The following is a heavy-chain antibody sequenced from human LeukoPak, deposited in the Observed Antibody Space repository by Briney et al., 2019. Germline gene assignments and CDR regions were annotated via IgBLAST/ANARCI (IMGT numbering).Heavy chain of an antibody. D-gene: IGHD3-9*01. CDR3: ARSYYDILTGYYNPLGY. Sequence: GASVKVSCKASGYTFTSYDINWVRQAPGQGLEWMGWINPNSGGTNYAQKFQDRVTMTRDTSISTAYMELSRLRSDDTAVYYCARSYYDILTGYYNPLGYWGQGTLVTVSS. CDR2: INPNSGGT. J-gene: IGHJ4*02. V-gene: IGHV1-2*02. CDR1: GYTFTSYD.